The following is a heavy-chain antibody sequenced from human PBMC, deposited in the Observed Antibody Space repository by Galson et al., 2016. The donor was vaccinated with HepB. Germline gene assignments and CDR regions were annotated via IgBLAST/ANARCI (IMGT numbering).Heavy chain of an antibody. D-gene: IGHD1-1*01. Sequence: SLRLSCAASGFTVSTKYMNWVRQAPGKGLEWVSVIYSGGTTYYADSVKGRFTISRDNSKDTVYLQMNTLRAEDTALYYCARGDAARVRNYYYFYMDVWGKGTTVTVSS. V-gene: IGHV3-53*01. CDR1: GFTVSTKY. CDR3: ARGDAARVRNYYYFYMDV. CDR2: IYSGGTT. J-gene: IGHJ6*03.